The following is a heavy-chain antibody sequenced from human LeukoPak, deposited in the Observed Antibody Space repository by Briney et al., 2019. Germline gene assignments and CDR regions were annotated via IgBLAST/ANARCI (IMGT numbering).Heavy chain of an antibody. D-gene: IGHD2-15*01. CDR2: ISSDGSRI. V-gene: IGHV3-30*04. CDR3: ARGDCSGGSCYLSLTTIDY. Sequence: GGSLRLSCAASGFIFSNYAMHWVRQAPGKGLEWVALISSDGSRIYYADSVKGRFTISRDNSRNTLYLQMNSPRAEDTAVYYCARGDCSGGSCYLSLTTIDYWGQGTLVTVSS. J-gene: IGHJ4*02. CDR1: GFIFSNYA.